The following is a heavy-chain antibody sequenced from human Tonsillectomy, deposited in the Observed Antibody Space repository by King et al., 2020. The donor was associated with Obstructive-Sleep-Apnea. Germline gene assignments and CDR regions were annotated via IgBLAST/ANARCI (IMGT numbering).Heavy chain of an antibody. CDR1: GGSISSYY. V-gene: IGHV4-59*08. Sequence: VQLQESGPGLVKPSETLSLTCTVSGGSISSYYWSWIRRPPGKGLEWIGSIYYSGSTKYNPSLKSRLTISVDTSKNQFSLMLSSVTAADTAVYYCARQVNYSNEQVPHYFDYWGQGTLVTVST. CDR3: ARQVNYSNEQVPHYFDY. J-gene: IGHJ4*02. D-gene: IGHD4-11*01. CDR2: IYYSGST.